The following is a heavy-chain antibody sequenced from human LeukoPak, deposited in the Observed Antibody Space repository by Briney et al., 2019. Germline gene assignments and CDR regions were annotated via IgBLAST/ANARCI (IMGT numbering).Heavy chain of an antibody. CDR1: GFTLSKYW. V-gene: IGHV3-74*01. D-gene: IGHD1-26*01. CDR2: INRDGSRI. Sequence: RAGGSLRLSCGDSGFTLSKYWMHWVRQVPGKGLTWASRINRDGSRIDHAGSVKGRFTISRDNVKNTLYLQMNSLRPEDTAVYYCVRDFVGPDDLWGQGTLVTVSS. J-gene: IGHJ5*02. CDR3: VRDFVGPDDL.